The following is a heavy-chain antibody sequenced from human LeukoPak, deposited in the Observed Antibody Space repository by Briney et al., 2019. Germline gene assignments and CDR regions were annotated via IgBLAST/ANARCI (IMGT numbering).Heavy chain of an antibody. V-gene: IGHV1-8*01. D-gene: IGHD6-13*01. CDR1: GYTFTSYD. CDR2: MNPNSGNT. J-gene: IGHJ5*02. CDR3: ARDRRGKTAGILNWFDP. Sequence: GASVKVSCKASGYTFTSYDINWVRQATGQGLEWMGWMNPNSGNTGYAQKFRGRVTMTRNTSISTAYMELSSLRSEDTAVYYCARDRRGKTAGILNWFDPWGQGTLVTVSS.